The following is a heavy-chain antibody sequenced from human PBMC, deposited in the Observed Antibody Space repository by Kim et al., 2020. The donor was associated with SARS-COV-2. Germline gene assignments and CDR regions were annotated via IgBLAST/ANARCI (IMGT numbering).Heavy chain of an antibody. CDR1: GYTFTSYY. J-gene: IGHJ4*02. D-gene: IGHD5-18*01. V-gene: IGHV1-46*01. Sequence: ASVKVSCKASGYTFTSYYMHWVRQAPGQGLEWMGIINPSGGSTSYAQKFQGRVTMTRDTSTGTVYMELSSLRSEDTAVYYCARVRGIQLWIRGSFDYWGQGTLVTVSS. CDR2: INPSGGST. CDR3: ARVRGIQLWIRGSFDY.